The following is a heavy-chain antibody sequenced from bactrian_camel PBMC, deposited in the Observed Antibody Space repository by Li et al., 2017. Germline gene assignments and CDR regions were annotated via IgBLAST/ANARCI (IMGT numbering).Heavy chain of an antibody. CDR1: GYTSANYC. V-gene: IGHV3S55*01. Sequence: HVQLVESGGGSVQAGGSLRLSCAASGYTSANYCMGWYRQAPGKEREGVAVLDSDGITKYSDSVKGRFTISQDNAVNTMYLQMNNQRPTDTGVYYCAAAGTRASVMGPSTRSCPTDFGYWGQGTQVTVS. J-gene: IGHJ6*01. CDR3: AAAGTRASVMGPSTRSCPTDFGY. D-gene: IGHD3*01. CDR2: LDSDGIT.